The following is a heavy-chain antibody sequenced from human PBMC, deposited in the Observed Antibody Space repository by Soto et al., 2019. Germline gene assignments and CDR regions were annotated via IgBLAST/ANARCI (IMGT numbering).Heavy chain of an antibody. CDR3: ARGLNTVDVRGNYYYYMDV. Sequence: QVQLVQSGAEVKKPGASVKVSCKASGYTFTSYDINWVRQATGQGLEWMGWMNPNSGNTGYAQKFQGRVTMTRNTSISTAYMELSSLRSEDTAVYYCARGLNTVDVRGNYYYYMDVWGKGTTVTVSS. D-gene: IGHD4-4*01. V-gene: IGHV1-8*01. CDR2: MNPNSGNT. CDR1: GYTFTSYD. J-gene: IGHJ6*03.